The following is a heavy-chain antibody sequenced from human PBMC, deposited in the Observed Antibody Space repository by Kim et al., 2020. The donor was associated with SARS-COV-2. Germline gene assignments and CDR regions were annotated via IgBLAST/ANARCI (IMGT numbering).Heavy chain of an antibody. CDR2: IYSLGST. J-gene: IGHJ6*02. V-gene: IGHV3-53*01. CDR3: ARGVHDMDV. Sequence: GGSLRLSCAASGFTVSSNNMTWVRQAPGKGLEWVSIIYSLGSTYYAGSVKGRFTISRDNSKNTLYLQMSSLRADDTAVYYCARGVHDMDVWGQGTTVTVSS. CDR1: GFTVSSNN.